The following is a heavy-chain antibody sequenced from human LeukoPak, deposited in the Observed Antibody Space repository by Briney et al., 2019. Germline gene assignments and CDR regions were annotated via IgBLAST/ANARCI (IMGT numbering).Heavy chain of an antibody. D-gene: IGHD6-13*01. Sequence: SVKVSCKASGGTFSSYAISWVRQAPGQGLEWMGRIIPILGIANYAQKFQGRVTITADKSTSTAYMELSSLRSEDTAVYYCARAPLLAAAASNFDYWGQGTLVTVSS. V-gene: IGHV1-69*04. CDR2: IIPILGIA. CDR3: ARAPLLAAAASNFDY. J-gene: IGHJ4*02. CDR1: GGTFSSYA.